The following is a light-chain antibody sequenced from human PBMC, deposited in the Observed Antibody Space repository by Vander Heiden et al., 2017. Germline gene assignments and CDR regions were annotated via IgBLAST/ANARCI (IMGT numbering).Light chain of an antibody. CDR1: QSVSSSY. Sequence: EIVFTQSPGTLSLSPGERATLSCRASQSVSSSYLAWYQQKPGQAPRLLIYGASSRATGIPDRFSGSGPGTDFTLTISRLEPEDFAVYYCQQYGSSPRTFGQGTKVEIK. CDR3: QQYGSSPRT. CDR2: GAS. V-gene: IGKV3-20*01. J-gene: IGKJ1*01.